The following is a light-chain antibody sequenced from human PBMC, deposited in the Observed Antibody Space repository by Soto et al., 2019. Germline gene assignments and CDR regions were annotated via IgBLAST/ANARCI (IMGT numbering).Light chain of an antibody. CDR1: SSNIGTNY. V-gene: IGLV1-47*01. CDR2: RNN. Sequence: QSVLTQPPSASGTPGQRVTISCSGGSSNIGTNYVYWYRQLPGTAPKLLIYRNNLRPSGVPDRFSASKSGTSASLAISGLRSEDEGDYFCAGWDDSLHGLLFGAGTKLTVL. CDR3: AGWDDSLHGLL. J-gene: IGLJ1*01.